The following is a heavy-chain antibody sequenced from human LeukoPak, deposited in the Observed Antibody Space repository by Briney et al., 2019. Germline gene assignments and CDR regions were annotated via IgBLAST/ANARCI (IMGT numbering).Heavy chain of an antibody. V-gene: IGHV1-18*04. CDR2: VSAYNGNT. CDR3: ARTFITMVRGVIITLDGMDV. CDR1: GYTFTSYG. Sequence: GASVKVSCKASGYTFTSYGISWVRQAPGQGLEWMGWVSAYNGNTNYAQKLQGRVTMTTDTSTSTAYMELRSLRSDDTAVYYCARTFITMVRGVIITLDGMDVWGTGTTVTVSS. J-gene: IGHJ6*04. D-gene: IGHD3-10*01.